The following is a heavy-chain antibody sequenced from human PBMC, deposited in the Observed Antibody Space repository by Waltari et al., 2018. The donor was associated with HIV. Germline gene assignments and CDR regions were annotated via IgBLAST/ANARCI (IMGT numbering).Heavy chain of an antibody. CDR2: ISRSSSSI. J-gene: IGHJ4*02. CDR3: ARDINGGWGY. V-gene: IGHV3-48*01. D-gene: IGHD7-27*01. CDR1: GFTFSNYT. Sequence: EVQLVESGGGLVQPGGSLRLSCAASGFTFSNYTMHWVRQDPGKWLELVSYISRSSSSIFYAESVKGRFTISRDNAKNSLYLQMNSLRVEDTAVYYCARDINGGWGYWGQGTLVTVAS.